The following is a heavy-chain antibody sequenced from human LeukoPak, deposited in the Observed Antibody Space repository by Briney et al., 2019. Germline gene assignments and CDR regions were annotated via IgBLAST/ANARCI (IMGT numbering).Heavy chain of an antibody. J-gene: IGHJ6*03. Sequence: SETLSLTCAVYGGSFSGYYWSWIRQPPGKGLEWIGEINHSGSTNYNPSLKSRVTISVDTSKNQFSLKLSSVTAADTAVYYCARGPYYYHHMDVWGKGTTVTVSS. CDR2: INHSGST. V-gene: IGHV4-34*01. CDR1: GGSFSGYY. CDR3: ARGPYYYHHMDV.